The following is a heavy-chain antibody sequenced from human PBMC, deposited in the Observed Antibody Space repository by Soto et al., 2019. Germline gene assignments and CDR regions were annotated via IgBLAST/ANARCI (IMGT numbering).Heavy chain of an antibody. D-gene: IGHD3-9*01. CDR3: AKDPVLRYFDCLSTPRSPCSTDF. CDR2: ISGSGGST. V-gene: IGHV3-23*01. CDR1: GFTFSSYA. Sequence: GGTLRLSCAASGFTFSSYAMSWVRQAPGKGLEWVSAISGSGGSTYYADSVKGRFTISRDNSKNTLYLQMNSLRAEDTAVYYCAKDPVLRYFDCLSTPRSPCSTDFWGTGTSVTVST. J-gene: IGHJ6*04.